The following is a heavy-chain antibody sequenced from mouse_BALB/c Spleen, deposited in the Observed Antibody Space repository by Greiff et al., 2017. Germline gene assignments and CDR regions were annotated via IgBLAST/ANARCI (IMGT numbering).Heavy chain of an antibody. V-gene: IGHV14-3*02. CDR1: GFNIKDTY. Sequence: EVQGVESGAELVKPGASVKLSCTASGFNIKDTYMHWVKQRPEQGLEWIGRIDPANGNTKYDPKFQGKATITADTSSNTAYLQLSSLTSEDTAVYYCARRYDVVYAMDYWGQGTSVTVSS. D-gene: IGHD2-14*01. J-gene: IGHJ4*01. CDR2: IDPANGNT. CDR3: ARRYDVVYAMDY.